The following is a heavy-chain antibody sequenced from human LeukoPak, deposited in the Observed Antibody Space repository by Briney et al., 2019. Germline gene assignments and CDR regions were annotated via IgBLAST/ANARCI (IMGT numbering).Heavy chain of an antibody. V-gene: IGHV4-59*08. CDR2: IYYSGST. CDR1: GGSISSYY. D-gene: IGHD4-11*01. J-gene: IGHJ4*02. Sequence: SETLSLTCTVSGGSISSYYWSWIRQPPGKGLEWIGYIYYSGSTNYNPSLKSRVTISVDTSKNQFSLKLSSVTAADTAVYYCARQRGNSNYDLFDYWGQGTLVTVS. CDR3: ARQRGNSNYDLFDY.